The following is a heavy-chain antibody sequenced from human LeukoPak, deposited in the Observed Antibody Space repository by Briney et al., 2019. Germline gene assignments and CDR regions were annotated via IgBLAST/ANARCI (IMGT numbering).Heavy chain of an antibody. J-gene: IGHJ4*02. CDR1: GFTFNMYG. CDR2: ISNDGSTK. CDR3: AKAAYCTSTSCHFSGYAQRPLDS. V-gene: IGHV3-30*18. D-gene: IGHD2-2*01. Sequence: PGRSLRLSCAASGFTFNMYGMHWVRQAPGKGLEWVAGISNDGSTKDYADSVKGRLTISRDSSKKSMFLQMNSLRAEDTAVYYCAKAAYCTSTSCHFSGYAQRPLDSWGQGTLVTVSS.